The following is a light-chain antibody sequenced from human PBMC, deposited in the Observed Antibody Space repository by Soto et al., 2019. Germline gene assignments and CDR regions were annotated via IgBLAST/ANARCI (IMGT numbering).Light chain of an antibody. CDR1: QSVSIW. V-gene: IGKV1-5*01. J-gene: IGKJ1*01. CDR2: GAS. CDR3: QQYKNYLT. Sequence: DIQMTQSPSTLSASVGDRVTFTCRASQSVSIWLAWYQQKPGKAPKLLISGASTLESGVPSRFSGSGSGTEFTLTISSLHPDDFATYYCQQYKNYLTFGQGTKVEIK.